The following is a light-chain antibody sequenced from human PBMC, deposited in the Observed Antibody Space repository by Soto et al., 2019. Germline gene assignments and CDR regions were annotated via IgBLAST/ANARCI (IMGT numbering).Light chain of an antibody. CDR1: QSVISTY. V-gene: IGKV3-20*01. CDR3: QQYGSSPIT. Sequence: IVLPKNHGTLALSPGERATLSCMASQSVISTYLAWYQQKPGQAPRLLIYGASSRATGIPDRFSGSGSGTDFTLTISRLEPEDFAVYYCQQYGSSPITFGQGTRLEIK. J-gene: IGKJ5*01. CDR2: GAS.